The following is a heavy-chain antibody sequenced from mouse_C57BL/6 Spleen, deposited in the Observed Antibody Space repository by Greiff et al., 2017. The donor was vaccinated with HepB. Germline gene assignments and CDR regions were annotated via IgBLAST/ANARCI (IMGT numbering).Heavy chain of an antibody. Sequence: QVQLQQSGAELVRPGASVKLSCKASGYTFTDYYINWVKQRPGQGLEWIARIYPGSGNTYYNEKFKGKATLTAEKSSSTAYMQLSSLTSEDSAVYFCAMGNYDFGYWGKGTTLTVAS. V-gene: IGHV1-76*01. J-gene: IGHJ2*01. D-gene: IGHD2-1*01. CDR1: GYTFTDYY. CDR2: IYPGSGNT. CDR3: AMGNYDFGY.